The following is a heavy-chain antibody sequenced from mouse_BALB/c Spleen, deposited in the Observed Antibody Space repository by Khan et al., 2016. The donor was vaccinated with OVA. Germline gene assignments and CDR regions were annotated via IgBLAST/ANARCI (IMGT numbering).Heavy chain of an antibody. V-gene: IGHV1S81*02. J-gene: IGHJ3*01. Sequence: QVQLKESGAELVKPGASVKLSCKASGYTFNSYYMYWVKQRPGQGLEWIGEINPSNGGTNFNEKFKSKATLTVDKSSSTAYMQLSRLTSEDSAVYCCTRGGYGGFAYWGQGTLVTVSA. CDR1: GYTFNSYY. CDR2: INPSNGGT. D-gene: IGHD1-2*01. CDR3: TRGGYGGFAY.